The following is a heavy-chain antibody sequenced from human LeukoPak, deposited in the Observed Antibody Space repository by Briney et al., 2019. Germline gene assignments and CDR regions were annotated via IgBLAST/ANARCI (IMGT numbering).Heavy chain of an antibody. J-gene: IGHJ4*02. CDR3: TRGSDFDY. CDR1: GYTFTNNA. D-gene: IGHD6-19*01. CDR2: INVGNGDT. V-gene: IGHV1-3*01. Sequence: ASVKVSCKTSGYTFTNNAVHWVRQAPGQRLEFVGWINVGNGDTQYSQKFQGRVTITRDASASTAYMELSSLRSEDTAVYYCTRGSDFDYWGQGTLVTVSS.